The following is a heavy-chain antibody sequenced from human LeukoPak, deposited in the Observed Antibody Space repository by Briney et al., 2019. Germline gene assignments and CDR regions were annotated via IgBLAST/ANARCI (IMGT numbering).Heavy chain of an antibody. J-gene: IGHJ4*02. CDR2: ISSSGSTI. V-gene: IGHV3-48*04. CDR3: ARDRGGSYSAIDY. Sequence: PGGSLRLSCAASGFTFSSYSMNWVRPAPGKGLEWVSFISSSGSTIYYADSVKGRFTISRDNAKISLYLQMNSLRAEDTAVYYCARDRGGSYSAIDYWGQGTLVTVSS. D-gene: IGHD1-26*01. CDR1: GFTFSSYS.